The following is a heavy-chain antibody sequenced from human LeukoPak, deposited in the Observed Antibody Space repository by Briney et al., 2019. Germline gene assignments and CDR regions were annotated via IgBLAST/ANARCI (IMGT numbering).Heavy chain of an antibody. J-gene: IGHJ4*02. CDR1: GFTFSSYT. Sequence: GGSLRLSCAASGFTFSSYTMNWVRQAPGKGLDWVSTISSRGDETFYADSVKGRFTISRDNSNNILFLQMNSLSAEDTAVYYCAKVVQGIPSGWRGWFDYWGQGILVTVSS. CDR2: ISSRGDET. D-gene: IGHD6-19*01. CDR3: AKVVQGIPSGWRGWFDY. V-gene: IGHV3-23*01.